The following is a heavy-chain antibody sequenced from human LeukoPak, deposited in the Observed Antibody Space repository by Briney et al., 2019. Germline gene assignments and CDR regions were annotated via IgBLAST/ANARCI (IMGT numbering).Heavy chain of an antibody. V-gene: IGHV1-18*01. J-gene: IGHJ5*02. Sequence: GASVKVSCKASGYTFTSYGISWVRQAPGQGLEWMGWISAYNGNTNYAQKLQGRVTMTTDTSTSTAYMELRSLRSDDTAVYYCARDSSSWHYNWFDPWGQGTLVTVSS. CDR2: ISAYNGNT. CDR3: ARDSSSWHYNWFDP. D-gene: IGHD6-13*01. CDR1: GYTFTSYG.